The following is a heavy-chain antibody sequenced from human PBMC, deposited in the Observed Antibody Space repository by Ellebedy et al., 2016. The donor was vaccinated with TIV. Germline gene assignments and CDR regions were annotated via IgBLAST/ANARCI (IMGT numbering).Heavy chain of an antibody. D-gene: IGHD3-3*02. Sequence: GESLKTSCEGPGFTVSSHYMSWVRQAPGKGLEWVSVIYSGGRTYYADSVKGRFTISRDKSKNTLYLQMNSLRAEDTAVYYCARDCCTWRHFGYWGQGTLVTVSS. CDR2: IYSGGRT. CDR1: GFTVSSHY. V-gene: IGHV3-66*01. CDR3: ARDCCTWRHFGY. J-gene: IGHJ4*02.